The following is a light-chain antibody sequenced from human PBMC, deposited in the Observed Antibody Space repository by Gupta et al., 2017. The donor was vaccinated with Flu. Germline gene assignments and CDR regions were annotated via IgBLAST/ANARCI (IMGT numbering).Light chain of an antibody. V-gene: IGKV1-39*01. CDR2: AAS. Sequence: DLQMTQSPSSLSASVGDRVTITCRASQSISSYLYWYQQKPGKAPKLLIYAASSLQSGVPSRFSGSGSGTDFTLTISSLQPEDVATYYCQQSYSTPPTFGQGTKVEIK. J-gene: IGKJ1*01. CDR3: QQSYSTPPT. CDR1: QSISSY.